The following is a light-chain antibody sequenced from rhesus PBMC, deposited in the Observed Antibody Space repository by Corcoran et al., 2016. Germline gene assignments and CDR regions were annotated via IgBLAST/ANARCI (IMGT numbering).Light chain of an antibody. V-gene: IGKV1-69*01. J-gene: IGKJ1*01. Sequence: DIQMTQSPSSLSASVGDRVTISCRASQDISDWLAWYQQKPGKTPKLLIYRASSLETGVPSRFSGGGFGTVFTLTISSLQPEDIATYYCQQYDDLPWTFGQGTKVE. CDR2: RAS. CDR1: QDISDW. CDR3: QQYDDLPWT.